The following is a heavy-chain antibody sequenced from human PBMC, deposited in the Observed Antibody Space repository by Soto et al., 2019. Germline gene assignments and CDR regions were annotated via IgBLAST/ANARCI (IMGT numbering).Heavy chain of an antibody. D-gene: IGHD3-3*01. J-gene: IGHJ6*02. V-gene: IGHV3-23*01. CDR3: AKSLRFLELKGGMDV. CDR2: ISGSGGST. CDR1: GFTFSSYA. Sequence: GGSLRLSCAASGFTFSSYAMSWVRQAPGKGLEWVSAISGSGGSTYYADSVKGRFTISRENSKNTLYLQMNILRAEDTAVYYCAKSLRFLELKGGMDVWGQGTSVTVSS.